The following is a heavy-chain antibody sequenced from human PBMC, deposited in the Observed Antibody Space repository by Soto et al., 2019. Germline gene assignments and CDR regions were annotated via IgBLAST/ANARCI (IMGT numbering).Heavy chain of an antibody. J-gene: IGHJ6*02. V-gene: IGHV3-21*01. CDR1: GFTFSSYS. Sequence: VESGGGLVKPGGSLRLSCAASGFTFSSYSMNWVRQAPGKGLEWVASISNGSSYKYYADSVKGRFTISRDNAKDSLYLRMNSLRAGDTAVYYCARDMSALVEGDNYDYYGMDVWGQGTTVTVSS. CDR2: ISNGSSYK. D-gene: IGHD2-8*02. CDR3: ARDMSALVEGDNYDYYGMDV.